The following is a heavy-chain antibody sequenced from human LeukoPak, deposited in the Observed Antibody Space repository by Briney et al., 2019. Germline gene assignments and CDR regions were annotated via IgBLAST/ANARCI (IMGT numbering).Heavy chain of an antibody. Sequence: SETLSLTCTVSGGSISSGSYYWSWIRQPAGKGLEWIGRIYTSGSTNYNPSLKSRVTISVDTSKNQFSLKLSSVTAADTAVYYCARGVSLVAGLGRGTLFDPWGQGTLVTVSS. J-gene: IGHJ5*02. CDR1: GGSISSGSYY. CDR3: ARGVSLVAGLGRGTLFDP. V-gene: IGHV4-61*02. CDR2: IYTSGST. D-gene: IGHD1-14*01.